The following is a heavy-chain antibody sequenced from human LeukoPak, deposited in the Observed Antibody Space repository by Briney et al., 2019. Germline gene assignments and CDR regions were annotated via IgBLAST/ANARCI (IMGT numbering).Heavy chain of an antibody. J-gene: IGHJ3*02. Sequence: SETLSLTCTVSGGSISSSSYYWGWIRQPPGKGLEWIGSIYYSGSTYYNPSLKSRVTISVDTSKNQFSLKLSSVTAADTAVYYCARNYDSSGYYRDDAFDIWGQGTMVTVSS. V-gene: IGHV4-39*01. CDR1: GGSISSSSYY. D-gene: IGHD3-22*01. CDR2: IYYSGST. CDR3: ARNYDSSGYYRDDAFDI.